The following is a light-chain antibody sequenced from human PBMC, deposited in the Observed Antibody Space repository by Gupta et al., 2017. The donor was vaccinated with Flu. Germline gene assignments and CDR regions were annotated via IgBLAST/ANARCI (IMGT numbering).Light chain of an antibody. V-gene: IGKV1-9*01. J-gene: IGKJ1*01. CDR1: QGISSY. CDR3: QHRNSSPRT. CDR2: DAS. Sequence: IHLTPSPSFLSASVADRVTITCLASQGISSYLAWYQQRPGKAPKLLIYDASTGESGVPSRFSGSGSGTEFTLTISSLQPEDFASYYCQHRNSSPRTFGQGTKVEIK.